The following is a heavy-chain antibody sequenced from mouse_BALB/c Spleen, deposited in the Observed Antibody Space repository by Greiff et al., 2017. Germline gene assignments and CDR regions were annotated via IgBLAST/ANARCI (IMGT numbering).Heavy chain of an antibody. Sequence: EVKLVESGGGLVQPGGSLRLSCATSGFTFTGYYMSWVRQPPGKALEWLGFIRNKANGYTTAYSASVKGRFTISRDNSQSILYLQMNTLRAEDSATYYCARDKGGYDDYYAMDYWGQGTSVTVSS. CDR1: GFTFTGYY. J-gene: IGHJ4*01. V-gene: IGHV7-3*02. CDR3: ARDKGGYDDYYAMDY. D-gene: IGHD2-2*01. CDR2: IRNKANGYTT.